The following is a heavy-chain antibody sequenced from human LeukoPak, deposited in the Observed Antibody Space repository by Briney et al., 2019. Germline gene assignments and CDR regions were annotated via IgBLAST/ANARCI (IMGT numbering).Heavy chain of an antibody. J-gene: IGHJ4*02. CDR3: ARRTVRYQLLYKKGGYFDY. V-gene: IGHV4-30-2*01. CDR1: RGSIRSGNFY. D-gene: IGHD2-2*02. Sequence: RASQTLSLTCTVSRGSIRSGNFYWSWIRQPPGKGLEWIGYIYYSGSTYYNPSLKSRVTMSVDKSKNQFSLKLSSVTAADTAVYYCARRTVRYQLLYKKGGYFDYWGQGTLVTVSS. CDR2: IYYSGST.